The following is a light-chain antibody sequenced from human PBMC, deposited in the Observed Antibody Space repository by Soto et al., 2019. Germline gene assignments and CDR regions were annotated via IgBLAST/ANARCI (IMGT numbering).Light chain of an antibody. V-gene: IGKV3-15*01. J-gene: IGKJ2*01. CDR2: GAS. CDR1: QSLSSN. CDR3: QQYNNWPGT. Sequence: EIVMTQSPATLSVSPGERATLSCRASQSLSSNLSWYQQRPGQAPKLLIYGASTMASGIPARFSGSGSGTEFTLTISSLQSEDFAFYYCQQYNNWPGTFGQGTKLEIK.